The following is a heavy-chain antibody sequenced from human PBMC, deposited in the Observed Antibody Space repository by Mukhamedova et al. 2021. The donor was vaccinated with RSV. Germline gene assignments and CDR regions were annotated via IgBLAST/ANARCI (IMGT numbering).Heavy chain of an antibody. CDR3: AKVAPDEIVVVTLYYFDY. CDR2: ST. D-gene: IGHD3-22*01. V-gene: IGHV3-23*01. Sequence: STYYADSVKGRFTISRDNSKNTLYLQMNSLRAEDTAVYYCAKVAPDEIVVVTLYYFDYWG. J-gene: IGHJ4*01.